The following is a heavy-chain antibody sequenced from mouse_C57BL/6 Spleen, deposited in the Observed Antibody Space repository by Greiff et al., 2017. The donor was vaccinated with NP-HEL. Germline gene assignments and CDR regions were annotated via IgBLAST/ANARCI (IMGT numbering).Heavy chain of an antibody. J-gene: IGHJ2*01. Sequence: QVQLQQSGAELARPGASVKMSCKASGYTFTSYTMHWVKQRPGQGLEWIGYINPSSGYPKYNQKFKDKATMTADKSSSTAYMQLSRLTAEDSAVYYGARESPYFDYWGQGTTLTVSS. CDR2: INPSSGYP. V-gene: IGHV1-4*01. CDR1: GYTFTSYT. CDR3: ARESPYFDY.